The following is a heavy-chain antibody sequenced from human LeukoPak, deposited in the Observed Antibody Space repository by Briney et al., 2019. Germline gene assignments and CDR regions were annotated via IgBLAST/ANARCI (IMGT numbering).Heavy chain of an antibody. D-gene: IGHD6-6*01. CDR1: GGSFSGYY. CDR3: ASAKRRIAARNCYFDY. V-gene: IGHV4-34*01. Sequence: SETLSLTCAVYGGSFSGYYWSWIRQPPGKGLEWIGEINHSGSTNYNPSLKSRVTISVDTSKNQFSLKLSSVTAADTAVYYCASAKRRIAARNCYFDYWGQGTLVTVSS. J-gene: IGHJ4*02. CDR2: INHSGST.